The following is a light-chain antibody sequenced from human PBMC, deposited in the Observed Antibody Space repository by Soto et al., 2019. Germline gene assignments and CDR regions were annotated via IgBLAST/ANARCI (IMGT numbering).Light chain of an antibody. J-gene: IGKJ1*01. CDR2: SAF. CDR3: QQYGSSGT. Sequence: EIVMTQSPATLSVSPGERATLSCRASQRVGSDLAWYQQEPGQAPRLVIYSAFTRATGIPARFSGSGSGTDFTLTISRLEPEDFAVYYCQQYGSSGTFGQGTKVDIK. CDR1: QRVGSD. V-gene: IGKV3-15*01.